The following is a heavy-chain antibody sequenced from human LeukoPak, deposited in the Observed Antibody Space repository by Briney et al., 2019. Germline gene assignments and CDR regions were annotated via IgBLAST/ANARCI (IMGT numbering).Heavy chain of an antibody. CDR1: GFTFSTYA. CDR3: ARDYHCSGGRCYDDAFDI. J-gene: IGHJ3*02. CDR2: ISHDDRNK. V-gene: IGHV3-30*01. Sequence: GGSLRLSCAASGFTFSTYAIRWVRQAPGKGLDWVALISHDDRNKYYADSVKGRFTISRDSSKNTLYLQMNSLRAEDTAVYYCARDYHCSGGRCYDDAFDIWGQGTMVTVSS. D-gene: IGHD2-15*01.